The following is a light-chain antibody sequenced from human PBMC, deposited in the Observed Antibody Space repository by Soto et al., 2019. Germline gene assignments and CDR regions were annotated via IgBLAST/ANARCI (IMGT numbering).Light chain of an antibody. V-gene: IGKV3-11*01. CDR3: QQRSNWPPG. CDR1: QSVSSY. CDR2: DAS. Sequence: EIVLTQSPATLSLSPGERATLSCRASQSVSSYLAWYQQKPGQAPRLLIYDASNRATGIPARFSGSGSGTDFTLTMSRLEPEDFAVYYCQQRSNWPPGFGQGTRLEIK. J-gene: IGKJ5*01.